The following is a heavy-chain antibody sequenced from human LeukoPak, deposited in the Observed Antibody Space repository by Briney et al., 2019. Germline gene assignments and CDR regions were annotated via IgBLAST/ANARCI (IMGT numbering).Heavy chain of an antibody. CDR2: ISYDGSNK. CDR1: GFTFSSYA. D-gene: IGHD5-18*01. CDR3: AREGISSGLRGAFDI. V-gene: IGHV3-30*04. J-gene: IGHJ3*02. Sequence: GRSLRLSCAASGFTFSSYAMHWVRQAPGKGLEWVAVISYDGSNKYYADSVKGRSTISRDNSKNTLYLQMNSLRAEDTAVYYCAREGISSGLRGAFDIWGQGTMVTVSS.